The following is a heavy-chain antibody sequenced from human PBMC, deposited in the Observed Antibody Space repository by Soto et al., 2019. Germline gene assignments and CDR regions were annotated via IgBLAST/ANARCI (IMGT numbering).Heavy chain of an antibody. V-gene: IGHV3-49*04. D-gene: IGHD3-22*01. CDR3: TRAAMIVVVITMNFDY. J-gene: IGHJ4*02. CDR2: IRSKAYGGTT. Sequence: SLSLSSTASGFTFGDYAKSGVRQGPGKGLEWVGFIRSKAYGGTTEYAASVKGRFTISRDDSKSIAYLQMNSLKTEDTAVYYCTRAAMIVVVITMNFDYWGQGTLVTVSS. CDR1: GFTFGDYA.